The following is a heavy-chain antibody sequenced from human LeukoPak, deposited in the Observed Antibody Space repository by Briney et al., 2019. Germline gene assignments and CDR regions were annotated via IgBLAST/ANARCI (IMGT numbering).Heavy chain of an antibody. CDR3: ARERFLEWLTPLYYYYGMDV. V-gene: IGHV3-21*01. CDR1: GFTFSSYS. CDR2: ISSSSSYI. J-gene: IGHJ6*02. D-gene: IGHD3-3*01. Sequence: GGSLRLSCAASGFTFSSYSMNWVRQAPGKGLEWVSSISSSSSYIYYADSVKGRFTISRDNAKNSLYLQMNGLRAEDTAVYYCARERFLEWLTPLYYYYGMDVWGQGTTVTVSS.